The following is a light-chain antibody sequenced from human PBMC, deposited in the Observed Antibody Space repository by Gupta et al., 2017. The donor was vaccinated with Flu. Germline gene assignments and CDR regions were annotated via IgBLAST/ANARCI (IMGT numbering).Light chain of an antibody. CDR1: QRLVHSDGNTY. CDR3: KQRKCCPFA. CDR2: KCS. V-gene: IGKV2-30*02. J-gene: IGKJ3*01. Sequence: VTLGQPASNSGRPSQRLVHSDGNTYLQWLQQRPGQSPRRLIYKCSSRDSGVADRCGGRGAGTVFTLNISRVEADVVGFYYCKQRKCCPFAFGQGTKVDI.